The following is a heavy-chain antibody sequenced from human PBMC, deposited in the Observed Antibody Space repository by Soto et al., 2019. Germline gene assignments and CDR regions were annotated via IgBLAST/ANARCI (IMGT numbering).Heavy chain of an antibody. CDR3: ARAHSTIFGVVPDY. V-gene: IGHV3-21*01. Sequence: PGGSLRLSCAASGFTFSDYSMNWVRQAPGKGLEWVSAISSSSSYIYYADSVRGRFTISRDNAKNSLFLQMNSLRAEDTAVYYCARAHSTIFGVVPDYWGQGTLVTVPS. D-gene: IGHD3-3*01. CDR2: ISSSSSYI. CDR1: GFTFSDYS. J-gene: IGHJ4*02.